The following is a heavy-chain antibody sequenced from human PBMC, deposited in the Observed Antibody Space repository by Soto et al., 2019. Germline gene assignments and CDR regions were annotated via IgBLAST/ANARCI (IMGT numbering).Heavy chain of an antibody. CDR2: ISDGADRI. J-gene: IGHJ4*02. Sequence: AGGSLRLAGAAFGFTFRRNSMIWVRQSPGKGLEWVSAISDGADRIYYVDSVKGRFTISRDNSKNKLYLQMDSLRAEDTAVYHCVILALGKFDYWGQGILVTVSS. D-gene: IGHD1-26*01. CDR3: VILALGKFDY. CDR1: GFTFRRNS. V-gene: IGHV3-23*01.